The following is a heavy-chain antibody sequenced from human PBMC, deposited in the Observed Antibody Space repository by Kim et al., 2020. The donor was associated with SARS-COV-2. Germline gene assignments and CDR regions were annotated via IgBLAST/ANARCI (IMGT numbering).Heavy chain of an antibody. J-gene: IGHJ2*01. D-gene: IGHD4-17*01. CDR3: TRNFDYGGQTGLGSWYLDL. CDR2: IYYSGST. CDR1: GGSISSYY. V-gene: IGHV4-59*01. Sequence: SETLSLTCTASGGSISSYYWSWIRQPPGKGLEWIGYIYYSGSTNYNPSLKSRVTISVDTSNNQFSYKLSSLTAPDTAVYYFTRNFDYGGQTGLGSWYLDLWGRSTLVTVSS.